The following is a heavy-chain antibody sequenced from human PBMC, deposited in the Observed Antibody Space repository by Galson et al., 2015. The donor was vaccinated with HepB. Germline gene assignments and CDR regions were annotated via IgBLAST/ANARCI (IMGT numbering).Heavy chain of an antibody. CDR2: ISYDGSNK. J-gene: IGHJ6*02. CDR1: GFTFSSYA. Sequence: SLRLSCAASGFTFSSYAMHWVRQAPGKGLEWVAVISYDGSNKYYADSVKGRFTISRDNSKNTLYLQMNSLRAEDTAVYYCARTTVKSHYYYYYGMDVWGQGTTVTVSS. CDR3: ARTTVKSHYYYYYGMDV. V-gene: IGHV3-30-3*01. D-gene: IGHD4-17*01.